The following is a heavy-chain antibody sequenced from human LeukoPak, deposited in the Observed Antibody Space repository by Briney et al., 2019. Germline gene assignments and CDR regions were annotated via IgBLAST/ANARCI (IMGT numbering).Heavy chain of an antibody. CDR2: IYWDDDK. D-gene: IGHD3-22*01. Sequence: SGPTLVKPTQTLTLTCTFSGFSLNTRGVGVGWIRQPPGKALEWLALIYWDDDKRYSPSLKSRLTIIKDTSKNLVVLIMTNMDPVDTATYYCAYGRNYYDSSIFDIWGQGTMVTVSS. CDR1: GFSLNTRGVG. V-gene: IGHV2-5*02. CDR3: AYGRNYYDSSIFDI. J-gene: IGHJ3*02.